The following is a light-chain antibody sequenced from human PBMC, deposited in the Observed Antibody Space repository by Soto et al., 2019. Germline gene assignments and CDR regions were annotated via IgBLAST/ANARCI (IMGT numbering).Light chain of an antibody. J-gene: IGKJ2*01. CDR1: QSVSSY. V-gene: IGKV3-11*01. Sequence: EIVLTQSPATRSLSPGERATLSCRASQSVSSYLAWYQQKPGQAPRLLIYDASNRATGIPARFSGSGSGTDFTLTISSLEPEDFAVYYCQQRSKWPPVTFGQGTKLEIK. CDR3: QQRSKWPPVT. CDR2: DAS.